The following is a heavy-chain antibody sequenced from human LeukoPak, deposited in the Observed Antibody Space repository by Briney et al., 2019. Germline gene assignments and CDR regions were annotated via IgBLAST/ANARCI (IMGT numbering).Heavy chain of an antibody. Sequence: GGSLRLSCAASGFTVSSNYMSWVRQAPGKGLEWVSVIYSGGGTYNTDSVKGRFTTSRDSSKNTLYLQMNSLRAEDTAVYYCARVARYNWFDRWGEGTLVTVSS. CDR1: GFTVSSNY. J-gene: IGHJ5*02. V-gene: IGHV3-53*01. CDR3: ARVARYNWFDR. CDR2: IYSGGGT.